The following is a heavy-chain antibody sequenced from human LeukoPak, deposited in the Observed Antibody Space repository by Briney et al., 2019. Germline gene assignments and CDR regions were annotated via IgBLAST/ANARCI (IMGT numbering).Heavy chain of an antibody. J-gene: IGHJ4*02. CDR3: ARESSGWSVDY. CDR1: GFTFSSYG. Sequence: PGRSLRLSCAASGFTFSSYGMHWVRQAPGKGLEWVAVIWYDGSNKYYADSVKGRFTISRDNSKNTLYLQMNRLRAEDTAVYYCARESSGWSVDYWGQGTLVTVSS. V-gene: IGHV3-33*01. CDR2: IWYDGSNK. D-gene: IGHD6-19*01.